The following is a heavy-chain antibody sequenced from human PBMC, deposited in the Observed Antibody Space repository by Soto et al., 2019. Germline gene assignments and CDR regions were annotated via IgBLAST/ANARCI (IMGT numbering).Heavy chain of an antibody. V-gene: IGHV5-51*01. D-gene: IGHD2-15*01. CDR2: IYPGDSDT. Sequence: PGESLKISCKGSGYSFTSYWIGWVRQMPGKGLEWMGIIYPGDSDTRYSPSFQGQVTISADKSISAAYLQWSSLKASDTAMYYCARHLRGGWPHYYYYYGMDVWGQGTTVTVSS. CDR3: ARHLRGGWPHYYYYYGMDV. J-gene: IGHJ6*02. CDR1: GYSFTSYW.